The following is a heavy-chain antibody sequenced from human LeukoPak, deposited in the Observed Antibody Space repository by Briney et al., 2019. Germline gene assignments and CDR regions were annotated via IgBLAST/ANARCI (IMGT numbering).Heavy chain of an antibody. D-gene: IGHD3-10*01. CDR3: ARDRDYYGSGSSYFDY. J-gene: IGHJ4*02. Sequence: SETLSLTCTVSGGSISSYYWSWIRQPPGKGLEWLGYIYYSGSTNYNPSLKSRVTISVDTSKNQFSLKLSSVTAADTAVYYCARDRDYYGSGSSYFDYWGQGTLVTVSS. CDR1: GGSISSYY. V-gene: IGHV4-59*01. CDR2: IYYSGST.